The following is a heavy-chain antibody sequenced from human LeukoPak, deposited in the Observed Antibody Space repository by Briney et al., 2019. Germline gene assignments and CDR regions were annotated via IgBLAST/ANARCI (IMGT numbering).Heavy chain of an antibody. CDR1: GGTFSSYA. J-gene: IGHJ6*02. V-gene: IGHV1-69*13. CDR2: IIPIFGTA. CDR3: ARALVVVPAVPYYYYGMDV. D-gene: IGHD2-2*01. Sequence: SVKVSCKASGGTFSSYAINWVRQAPGQGLEWMGGIIPIFGTANYAQQFQGRVSITADESTSTAYMELSSLRSEDTAVYYCARALVVVPAVPYYYYGMDVWGQGTTVTVSS.